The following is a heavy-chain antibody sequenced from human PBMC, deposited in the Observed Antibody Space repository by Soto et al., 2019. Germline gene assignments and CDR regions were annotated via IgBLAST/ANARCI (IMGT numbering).Heavy chain of an antibody. CDR3: ARTPLEYYYDSSGYYY. CDR1: VGTFSSYA. V-gene: IGHV1-69*13. CDR2: IIPIFGTA. Sequence: GASVKVSCKASVGTFSSYAISWVRQAPGQGLEWMGGIIPIFGTANYAQKFQGRVTITADESTSTAYMELSSLRSEDTAVYYCARTPLEYYYDSSGYYYWGQGTLVTVSS. J-gene: IGHJ4*02. D-gene: IGHD3-22*01.